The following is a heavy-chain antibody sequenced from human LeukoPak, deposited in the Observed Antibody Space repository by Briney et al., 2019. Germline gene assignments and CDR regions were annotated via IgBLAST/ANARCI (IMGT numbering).Heavy chain of an antibody. CDR2: IYHSGCT. CDR1: GGSISSGGYS. V-gene: IGHV4-30-2*01. Sequence: DPSQTLSLTCAVSGGSISSGGYSWSCIRQPPGKGLEWTWYIYHSGCTYYNPSLKSRVTISVDRSKNQFSLKLSSVTAADTAVYYCARVNYDSSGSWFDPWGQGTLVTVSS. J-gene: IGHJ5*02. D-gene: IGHD3-22*01. CDR3: ARVNYDSSGSWFDP.